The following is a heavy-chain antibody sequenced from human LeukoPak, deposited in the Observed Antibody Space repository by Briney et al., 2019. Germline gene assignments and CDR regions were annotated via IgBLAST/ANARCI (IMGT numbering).Heavy chain of an antibody. CDR1: GYTFTGYY. Sequence: ASVKVSCKASGYTFTGYYMHWVRQAPGQGLEWMGIINPSGGSTSYAQKFQGRVTMTRDMSTSTVYMELSSLRSEDTAVYYCAVGLSGGGYFDYWGQGTLVTVSS. CDR2: INPSGGST. V-gene: IGHV1-46*01. D-gene: IGHD7-27*01. CDR3: AVGLSGGGYFDY. J-gene: IGHJ4*02.